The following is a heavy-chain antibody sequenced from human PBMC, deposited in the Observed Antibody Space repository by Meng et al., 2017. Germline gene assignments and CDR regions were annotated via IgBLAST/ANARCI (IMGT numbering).Heavy chain of an antibody. Sequence: GESLKISCAASGFTFSSYSMNWVRQAPGKGLEWVSSISSSSYIYYADSVKGRFTISRDNAKNSLYLQMNSLRAEDTAVYYCARAPQIRYFDFGAENWFDPWGQGTLVTVSS. CDR2: ISSSSYI. V-gene: IGHV3-21*01. J-gene: IGHJ5*02. CDR3: ARAPQIRYFDFGAENWFDP. D-gene: IGHD3-9*01. CDR1: GFTFSSYS.